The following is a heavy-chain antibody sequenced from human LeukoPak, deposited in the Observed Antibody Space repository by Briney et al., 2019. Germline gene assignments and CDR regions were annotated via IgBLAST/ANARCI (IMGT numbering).Heavy chain of an antibody. J-gene: IGHJ4*02. CDR2: ISYSGST. CDR3: ARDPGWLDFDY. V-gene: IGHV4-59*12. CDR1: GGSISSYY. D-gene: IGHD6-19*01. Sequence: SETLSLTCTVSGGSISSYYWSWIRQSPGKGLEWIGYISYSGSTNYNPSLQSRVTISLDTSKNQFSLQLYSVTPEDTAVYYCARDPGWLDFDYWGQGTLVTVSS.